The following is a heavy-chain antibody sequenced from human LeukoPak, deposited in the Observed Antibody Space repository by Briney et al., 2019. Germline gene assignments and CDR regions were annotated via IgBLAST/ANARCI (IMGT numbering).Heavy chain of an antibody. V-gene: IGHV4-4*09. D-gene: IGHD3-10*01. CDR1: GGSISSYY. J-gene: IGHJ6*03. CDR3: ARHRSGSLLFLHMDV. Sequence: PSETLSLTCTVSGGSISSYYWSWIRQPPGKGLEWIGYIYTSGSTNYNPSLKSRVTISVDTSKNQFSLKLSSVTAADTAVYYCARHRSGSLLFLHMDVWGKGTTVTVFS. CDR2: IYTSGST.